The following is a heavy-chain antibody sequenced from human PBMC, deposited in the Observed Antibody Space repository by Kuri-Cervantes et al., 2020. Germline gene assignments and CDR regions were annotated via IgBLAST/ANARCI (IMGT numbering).Heavy chain of an antibody. J-gene: IGHJ4*02. V-gene: IGHV4-34*01. CDR3: ARRVPGSSADY. D-gene: IGHD6-6*01. CDR2: INHGGNT. Sequence: SETLSLTCEVSGGSFRGYYWSWIRQSPGKGMEWIGEINHGGNTNYNPSLKSRVTISLDTSRDQFSLNLNFVTAAGTAVYFCARRVPGSSADYWGRGTLVTVSS. CDR1: GGSFRGYY.